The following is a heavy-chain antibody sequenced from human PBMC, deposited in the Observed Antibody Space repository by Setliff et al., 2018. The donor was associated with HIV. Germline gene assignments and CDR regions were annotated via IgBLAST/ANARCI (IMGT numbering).Heavy chain of an antibody. Sequence: ASVKVSCKTSGYTFPDYYLHWVRQAPGQGLEWMGRISPDSGGTNFAQKFQGRVTMTRDTSINTVYMELSSLRSDDTAVYYCARDHPYFCSSTSCSFLDYWGQGTLVTVSS. D-gene: IGHD2-2*01. V-gene: IGHV1-2*06. J-gene: IGHJ4*02. CDR3: ARDHPYFCSSTSCSFLDY. CDR2: ISPDSGGT. CDR1: GYTFPDYY.